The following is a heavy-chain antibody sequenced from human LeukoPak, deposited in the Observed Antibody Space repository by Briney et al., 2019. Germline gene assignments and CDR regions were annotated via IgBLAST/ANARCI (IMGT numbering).Heavy chain of an antibody. Sequence: GGSLRLSCAASGFTFSSYEMNWVRQAPGKGLEWVSYISSSGSTIYYADSVTDRFTISRDNAKNSLYLQMNSLRAEDTAVYYCASLVFNRYSSSTGGYWGQGTLVTVSS. D-gene: IGHD6-6*01. CDR3: ASLVFNRYSSSTGGY. CDR2: ISSSGSTI. CDR1: GFTFSSYE. V-gene: IGHV3-48*03. J-gene: IGHJ4*02.